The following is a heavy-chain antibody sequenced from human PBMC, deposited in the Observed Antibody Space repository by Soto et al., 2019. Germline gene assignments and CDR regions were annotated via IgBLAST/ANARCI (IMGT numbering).Heavy chain of an antibody. V-gene: IGHV3-23*01. D-gene: IGHD3-3*01. J-gene: IGHJ6*02. CDR2: IGPSGDDK. Sequence: GVAKGTFSRYALSRYHQNPGKGLEWVSAIGPSGDDKYYADSVKGRFTISRDNSKNALYLQMNSLRAEDTAVYYCARRGRGKDDFWSGYSAPYYYYGMDVSGQGTTVTVPS. CDR1: KGTFSRYA. CDR3: ARRGRGKDDFWSGYSAPYYYYGMDV.